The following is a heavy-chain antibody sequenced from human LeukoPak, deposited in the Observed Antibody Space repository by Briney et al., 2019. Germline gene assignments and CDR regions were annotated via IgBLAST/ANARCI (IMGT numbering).Heavy chain of an antibody. J-gene: IGHJ5*02. D-gene: IGHD2-15*01. CDR3: ARHSVVVIGEFDP. V-gene: IGHV4-59*08. CDR2: IYYTGST. CDR1: GGSLSSYY. Sequence: SETLSLTCTVSGGSLSSYYWTRIRQPPGKGLEWIGYIYYTGSTSYNPSLKSRVTISVDTSKNQFSLKLSSVTAADTAVYYCARHSVVVIGEFDPWGQGTLVTVSS.